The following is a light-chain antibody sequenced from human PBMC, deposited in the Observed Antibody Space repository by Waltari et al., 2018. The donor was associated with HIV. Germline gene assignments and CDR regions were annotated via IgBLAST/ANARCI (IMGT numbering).Light chain of an antibody. CDR1: RSLFSSSDNKNY. V-gene: IGKV4-1*01. CDR2: SAS. J-gene: IGKJ2*01. Sequence: DFVMTQSPLSLAVSLGARATFNFKSSRSLFSSSDNKNYLAWYQKKPGQPPKLLISSASNRESGVPDRFSGSGSGTDFTLTISSLQPEDVAVYYCQQYYGAPQTFGQGTKVEIK. CDR3: QQYYGAPQT.